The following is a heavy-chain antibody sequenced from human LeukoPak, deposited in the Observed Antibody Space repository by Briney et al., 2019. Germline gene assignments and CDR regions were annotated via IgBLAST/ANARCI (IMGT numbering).Heavy chain of an antibody. Sequence: PSETLSLTCTVTGGSISSYYWSWIRQPPGKGLEWIGYIYYTGSTNYNPSLKSRVTISVDTSKKQFSLRLRSVTAADTAVYFCARLDEGAYSLWGQGTLVTVSS. CDR2: IYYTGST. CDR3: ARLDEGAYSL. CDR1: GGSISSYY. J-gene: IGHJ4*02. V-gene: IGHV4-59*12. D-gene: IGHD1-26*01.